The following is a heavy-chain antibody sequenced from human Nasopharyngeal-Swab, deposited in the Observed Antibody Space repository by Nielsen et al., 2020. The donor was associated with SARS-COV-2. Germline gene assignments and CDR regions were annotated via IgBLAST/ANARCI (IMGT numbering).Heavy chain of an antibody. CDR2: IGTEGDT. J-gene: IGHJ6*03. D-gene: IGHD3-3*01. V-gene: IGHV3-13*01. CDR3: ARARGINLGLGVVGDMDV. Sequence: SCAASGFTFSSYDMHWVRQVTVKGLEWVSSIGTEGDTHYPDSVKGRFTISRENAKSSLYLQMNIVRAEDTGVYYCARARGINLGLGVVGDMDVWGKGTTVTVSS. CDR1: GFTFSSYD.